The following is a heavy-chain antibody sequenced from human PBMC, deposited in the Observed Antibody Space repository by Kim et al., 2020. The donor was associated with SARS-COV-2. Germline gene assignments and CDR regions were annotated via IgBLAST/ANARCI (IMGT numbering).Heavy chain of an antibody. CDR3: AKDSGSGYSSSWHHFDY. CDR1: GFTFEDYA. V-gene: IGHV3-9*01. CDR2: ISWNSGSI. D-gene: IGHD6-13*01. J-gene: IGHJ4*02. Sequence: GGSLRLSCAASGFTFEDYAMHWVRQVPGKGLEWVSGISWNSGSIGYADSVKGRFTISRDNAKNSLYLQMNSLRAEDTALYYCAKDSGSGYSSSWHHFDYWGQGTLVTVSS.